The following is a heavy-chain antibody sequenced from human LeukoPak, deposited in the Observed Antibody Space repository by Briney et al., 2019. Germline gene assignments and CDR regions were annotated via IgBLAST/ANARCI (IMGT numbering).Heavy chain of an antibody. Sequence: PGGSLRLSCVASGFTSEDYTMHWVRQAPGKTLEWVSLISWDGTTYYTDSVKGRFTISRDNGKNSLYLQMDTLRSEDTAFYYCVKDLSYESSGHVLEYWGQGTLVTVSS. D-gene: IGHD3-22*01. V-gene: IGHV3-43*01. CDR1: GFTSEDYT. CDR3: VKDLSYESSGHVLEY. CDR2: ISWDGTT. J-gene: IGHJ4*02.